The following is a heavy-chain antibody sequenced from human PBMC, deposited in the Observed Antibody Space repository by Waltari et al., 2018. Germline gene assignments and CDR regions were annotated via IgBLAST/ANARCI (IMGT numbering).Heavy chain of an antibody. CDR2: VNYYGRT. D-gene: IGHD6-6*01. CDR3: AGVAPIVPYYGLNV. CDR1: GGSFSVYY. J-gene: IGHJ6*02. V-gene: IGHV4-34*01. Sequence: QVQLQQWGAGLLRPSENLSLTCAVYGGSFSVYYWNWIRQPPGKGLEGIGEVNYYGRTNYNPSLKSRVTISVDRSKKQFSLKVTSVTAADTALYFCAGVAPIVPYYGLNVWGQGTTVAVSS.